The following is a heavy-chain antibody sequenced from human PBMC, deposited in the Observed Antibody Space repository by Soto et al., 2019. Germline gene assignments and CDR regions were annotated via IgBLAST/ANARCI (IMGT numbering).Heavy chain of an antibody. CDR2: IYWDDDK. Sequence: QITLKESGPTLVKPTQTLTLTCTFSGFSLSTSGVGVGWIRQPPGKALECLALIYWDDDKHYSPSLKSRLTITKDTSKNQVVLTMTNMDPVDTATYYCEHTPSARLLAFWCQGTLVTVSS. J-gene: IGHJ4*02. CDR1: GFSLSTSGVG. V-gene: IGHV2-5*02. CDR3: EHTPSARLLAF. D-gene: IGHD6-6*01.